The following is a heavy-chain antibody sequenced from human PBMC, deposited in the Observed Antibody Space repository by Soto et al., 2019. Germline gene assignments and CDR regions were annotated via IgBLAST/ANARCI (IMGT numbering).Heavy chain of an antibody. CDR2: IWYDGSNR. J-gene: IGHJ6*02. CDR1: GFTFSNYG. Sequence: QVQLVESGGGVVQPGRSLRLSCAASGFTFSNYGMHWVRQAPGKGLEWVAVIWYDGSNRYYADSVKGRFTISRDNSKNTLYLQMNSLRAEDTAVYYGARDSWCMDVWGQGTTVTVSS. V-gene: IGHV3-33*01. D-gene: IGHD2-8*01. CDR3: ARDSWCMDV.